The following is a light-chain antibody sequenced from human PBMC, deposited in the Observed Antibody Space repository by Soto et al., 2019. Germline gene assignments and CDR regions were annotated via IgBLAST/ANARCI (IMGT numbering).Light chain of an antibody. J-gene: IGKJ2*01. V-gene: IGKV1-8*01. Sequence: RMTQSPSSLSASTGDRVTITCRASQGISSYLAWYQQKPGKAPKLLIYAASTLQSGVPSRFSGSGSGTDFTLTTSCLQSEDFATYYCQQYYSYPHTFGQGTKVDIK. CDR3: QQYYSYPHT. CDR1: QGISSY. CDR2: AAS.